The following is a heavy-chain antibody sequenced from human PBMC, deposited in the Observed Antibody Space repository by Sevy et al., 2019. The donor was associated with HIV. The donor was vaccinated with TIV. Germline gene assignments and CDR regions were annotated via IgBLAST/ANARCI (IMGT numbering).Heavy chain of an antibody. CDR2: ISWDSNKI. CDR1: GFRFDDYA. D-gene: IGHD3-3*01. J-gene: IGHJ6*02. Sequence: GGSLRLSCGASGFRFDDYAMHWVRQRPGKGLEWVSGISWDSNKILYADSVRGRFITSRDNSKNSLYLQMNSLRPEDTGLYYCTKEKTAPSAMEDTDFHYYGMDVWGRGTTVTVSS. V-gene: IGHV3-9*01. CDR3: TKEKTAPSAMEDTDFHYYGMDV.